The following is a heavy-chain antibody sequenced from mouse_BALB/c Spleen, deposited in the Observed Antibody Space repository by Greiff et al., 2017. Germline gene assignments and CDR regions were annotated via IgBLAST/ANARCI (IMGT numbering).Heavy chain of an antibody. Sequence: EVKLMESGPGLVKPSQSLSLTCTVTGYSITSDYAWNWIRQFPGNKLEWMGYISYSGSTSYNPSLKSRISITRDTSKNQFFLQLNSVTTEDTATYYCARLAGWDGFAYWGQGTLVTVSA. D-gene: IGHD4-1*01. J-gene: IGHJ3*01. CDR1: GYSITSDYA. V-gene: IGHV3-2*02. CDR3: ARLAGWDGFAY. CDR2: ISYSGST.